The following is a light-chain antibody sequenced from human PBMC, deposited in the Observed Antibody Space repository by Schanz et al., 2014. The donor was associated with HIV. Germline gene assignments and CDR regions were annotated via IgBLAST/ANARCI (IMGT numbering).Light chain of an antibody. Sequence: DIQMPQSPSSLSASVGDRVTITCRASQSIGNSLAWLQQKPGRAPKVLIYQTSTLKTGVPSRFSGSRSGTEFALTISSLQPDDFATYYCQQYDSVSWTFGQGTTVEAK. CDR2: QTS. CDR3: QQYDSVSWT. V-gene: IGKV1-5*03. CDR1: QSIGNS. J-gene: IGKJ1*01.